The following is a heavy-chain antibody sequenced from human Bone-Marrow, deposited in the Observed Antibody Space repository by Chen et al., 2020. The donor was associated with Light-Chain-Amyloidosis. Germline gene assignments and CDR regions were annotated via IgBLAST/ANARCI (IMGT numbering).Heavy chain of an antibody. Sequence: QVQLVQSGAEVKKPWSSVKVSCRTSGGTFSSFPIIWVRQAPGQGLEWVGGVIPILDTPTYAQKFQGRVTITADDSTSTAYMELRSLTSEDTAVYFCARVPRVLAAHALDIWGQGTIVSVSS. D-gene: IGHD2-15*01. J-gene: IGHJ3*02. CDR2: VIPILDTP. CDR3: ARVPRVLAAHALDI. V-gene: IGHV1-69*01. CDR1: GGTFSSFP.